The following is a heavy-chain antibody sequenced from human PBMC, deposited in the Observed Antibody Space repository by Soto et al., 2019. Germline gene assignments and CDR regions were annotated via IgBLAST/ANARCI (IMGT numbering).Heavy chain of an antibody. CDR1: GYRFTSYW. V-gene: IGHV5-10-1*01. J-gene: IGHJ6*02. CDR2: IDPSDSYT. D-gene: IGHD3-9*01. Sequence: GESLKISCKGSGYRFTSYWISWVRQMPGKGLEWMGRIDPSDSYTNYSPSFQGHVTISADKSISTAYLQWSSLKASDTAMYYCARHPITELTGYDILTGDSYYYSGMDVWGQGTTVTVSS. CDR3: ARHPITELTGYDILTGDSYYYSGMDV.